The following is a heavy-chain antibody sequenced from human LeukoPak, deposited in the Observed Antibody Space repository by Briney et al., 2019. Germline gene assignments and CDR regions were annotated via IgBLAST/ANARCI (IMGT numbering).Heavy chain of an antibody. CDR1: GFTFGDYA. CDR2: IRSKAYGGTT. Sequence: GGSLRLSCTASGFTFGDYAMSWFRQAPGRGLEWVGFIRSKAYGGTTEYAASVKGRFTISRDDSKSIAYLQMNSLKTEDTAVYYCTRDRLEWGSGYNSGPFDAFDIWGQGTMVTVSS. D-gene: IGHD3-22*01. J-gene: IGHJ3*02. V-gene: IGHV3-49*03. CDR3: TRDRLEWGSGYNSGPFDAFDI.